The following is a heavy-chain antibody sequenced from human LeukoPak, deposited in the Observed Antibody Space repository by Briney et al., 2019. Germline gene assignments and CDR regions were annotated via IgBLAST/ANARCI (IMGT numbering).Heavy chain of an antibody. V-gene: IGHV3-23*01. D-gene: IGHD6-19*01. CDR2: ISPDGETT. CDR1: GFSVSNFG. J-gene: IGHJ4*02. Sequence: GGSLRLSCAVSGFSVSNFGMSWVRRAPGKGLDWISAISPDGETTYYADSVRGRFIISRDNSKNTLYLQLSSLRVEDTAVYYCAQGKGSGWYPYWGQGSLVSVSS. CDR3: AQGKGSGWYPY.